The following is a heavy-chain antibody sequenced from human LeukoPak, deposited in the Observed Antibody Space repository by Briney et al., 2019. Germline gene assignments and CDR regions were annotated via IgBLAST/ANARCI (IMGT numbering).Heavy chain of an antibody. Sequence: GGSLRLSCAASGFTFSSYAMHWVRQAPGKGLEWVAVISYDTSNKYYADSVKGRFTISRDNSKNTLYLQMNGLRAEDTAVYYCARANSISARPDYWGQGTLVTVSS. CDR2: ISYDTSNK. J-gene: IGHJ4*02. V-gene: IGHV3-30*01. CDR3: ARANSISARPDY. D-gene: IGHD6-6*01. CDR1: GFTFSSYA.